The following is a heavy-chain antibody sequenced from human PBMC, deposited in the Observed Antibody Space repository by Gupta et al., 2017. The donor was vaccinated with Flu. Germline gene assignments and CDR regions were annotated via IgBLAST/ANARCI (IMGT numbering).Heavy chain of an antibody. V-gene: IGHV3-23*01. D-gene: IGHD2-2*01. J-gene: IGHJ4*02. Sequence: FTISRDNSKNTLYLQMSSLRAEDTAVYYCAKGYCSSTSCYPYYFDYWGQGTLVTVSS. CDR3: AKGYCSSTSCYPYYFDY.